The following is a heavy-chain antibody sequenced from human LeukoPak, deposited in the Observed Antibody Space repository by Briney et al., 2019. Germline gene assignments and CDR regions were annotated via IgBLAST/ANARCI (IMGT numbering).Heavy chain of an antibody. CDR3: AREYRSSSGRAFDY. CDR1: GFTMRNHW. V-gene: IGHV3-7*01. D-gene: IGHD6-6*01. CDR2: IKQDGIEI. J-gene: IGHJ4*02. Sequence: GSLRLSCAASGFTMRNHWMSWVRQAPGKGLEWVADIKQDGIEIHYVDSVKGRFTISRENAKNSLYLQMNSLRAGDTAVYYCAREYRSSSGRAFDYWGQGTLVTVSS.